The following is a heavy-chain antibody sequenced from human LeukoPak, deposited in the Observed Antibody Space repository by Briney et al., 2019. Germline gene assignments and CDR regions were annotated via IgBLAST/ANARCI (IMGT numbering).Heavy chain of an antibody. J-gene: IGHJ4*02. V-gene: IGHV1-69*05. CDR3: ARDSGSHA. D-gene: IGHD1-26*01. Sequence: SVKVSCKASGGTFSSYAISWVRQAPGQGLDWMGGIIPIFGTANYAQKFQGRVTITTDGSTSAAYMELSSRRSEDTAGYYGARDSGSHAGGQGSLVIVSS. CDR2: IIPIFGTA. CDR1: GGTFSSYA.